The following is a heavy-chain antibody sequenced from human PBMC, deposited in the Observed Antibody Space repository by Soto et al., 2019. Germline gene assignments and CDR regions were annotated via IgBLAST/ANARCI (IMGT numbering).Heavy chain of an antibody. CDR1: GFAFSTYW. CDR3: GEEGGAGTGY. V-gene: IGHV3-74*01. Sequence: PGASLRLSCGASGFAFSTYWMNWARQVPGKGLVWLARINQDGRSTAYADSVKGRFTISRDNAKNTAYLQMNNLRVDDTAVYYCGEEGGAGTGYWGRGTLVTVSS. CDR2: INQDGRST. J-gene: IGHJ4*02. D-gene: IGHD3-16*01.